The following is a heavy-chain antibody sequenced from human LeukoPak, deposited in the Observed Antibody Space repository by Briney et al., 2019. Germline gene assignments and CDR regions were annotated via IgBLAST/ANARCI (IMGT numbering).Heavy chain of an antibody. D-gene: IGHD6-19*01. CDR2: ISSRSSYI. V-gene: IGHV3-21*04. J-gene: IGHJ4*02. CDR1: GFTFSTYT. Sequence: PGGSLRLSCAASGFTFSTYTMNWVRQAPGKGLEWVSSISSRSSYIYYADSVKGRFTISRDNAKNSLYLQMNSLRAEDTAVYYCARGVDDIAVAGHFDYWGQGTLVTVSS. CDR3: ARGVDDIAVAGHFDY.